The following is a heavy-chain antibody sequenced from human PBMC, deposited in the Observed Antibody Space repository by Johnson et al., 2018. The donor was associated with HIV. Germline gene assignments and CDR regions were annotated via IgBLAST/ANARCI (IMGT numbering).Heavy chain of an antibody. J-gene: IGHJ3*02. Sequence: QVQLVESGGGVVQPGRSLRLSCAASGFTFSRYAMHWVRQAPGKGLEWVAVISYHGTNKYYADSVKGRFTISRDKSKNTLYLQMNSLRTEDTEVYYCARGDWLTVITSPDAFDIWGQGTMVTVSS. CDR1: GFTFSRYA. V-gene: IGHV3-30-3*01. CDR3: ARGDWLTVITSPDAFDI. D-gene: IGHD4-23*01. CDR2: ISYHGTNK.